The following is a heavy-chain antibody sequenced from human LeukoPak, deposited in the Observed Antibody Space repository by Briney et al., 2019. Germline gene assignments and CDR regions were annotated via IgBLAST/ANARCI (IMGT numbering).Heavy chain of an antibody. CDR2: MSDYNGNT. V-gene: IGHV1-18*01. Sequence: ASVTVSCKASGYTFTNYGISWVRQAPGQGRDWMGWMSDYNGNTNYAQKLQGRVTKTTDTFTSTAYMELRSLISDYTAVYYCARDNEYGFDPWGQGTMVTVSS. J-gene: IGHJ5*02. CDR1: GYTFTNYG. D-gene: IGHD4-17*01. CDR3: ARDNEYGFDP.